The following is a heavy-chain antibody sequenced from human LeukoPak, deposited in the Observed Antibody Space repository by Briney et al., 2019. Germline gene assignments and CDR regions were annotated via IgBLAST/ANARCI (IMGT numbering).Heavy chain of an antibody. J-gene: IGHJ4*02. CDR1: GFTFSSHA. Sequence: GGSLRLSCAASGFTFSSHAMSWVRQAPGKGLEWVSGSCGDDGDTGYADSVKGRFTISRDNSKNTLYLQMNSLIAEDTAVYYCAKGSSGWFDYWGQGTLVTVSS. CDR3: AKGSSGWFDY. V-gene: IGHV3-23*01. D-gene: IGHD6-19*01. CDR2: SCGDDGDT.